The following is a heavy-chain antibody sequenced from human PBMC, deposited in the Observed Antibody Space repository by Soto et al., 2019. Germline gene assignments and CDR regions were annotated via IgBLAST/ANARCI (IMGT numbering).Heavy chain of an antibody. V-gene: IGHV4-31*03. Sequence: SETLSLTCTVSGGSISSGGYYWSWIRQHPGKGLEWIGYIYYSGSTYYNPSLKSRVTISVDTSKNQFSLKLSSVTAADTAVYYCARDFNPYCYGSGSYYTPSFHYYGMDVWGQGTTVTVSS. CDR1: GGSISSGGYY. D-gene: IGHD3-10*01. CDR2: IYYSGST. J-gene: IGHJ6*02. CDR3: ARDFNPYCYGSGSYYTPSFHYYGMDV.